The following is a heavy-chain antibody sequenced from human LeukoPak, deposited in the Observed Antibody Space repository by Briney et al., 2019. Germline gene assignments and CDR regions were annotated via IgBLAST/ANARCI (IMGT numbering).Heavy chain of an antibody. D-gene: IGHD2-21*02. V-gene: IGHV3-23*01. CDR3: AKDLGSPSYCGGDCSNP. CDR2: ISGSGGST. Sequence: GGSLRLSCAASGFTFSSYAMSWVRQAPGKGLEWGSAISGSGGSTYYADSVKGRFTISRDNYKNTLYLQMNSLRAEDTAVYYCAKDLGSPSYCGGDCSNPWGQGTLLTVSS. CDR1: GFTFSSYA. J-gene: IGHJ5*02.